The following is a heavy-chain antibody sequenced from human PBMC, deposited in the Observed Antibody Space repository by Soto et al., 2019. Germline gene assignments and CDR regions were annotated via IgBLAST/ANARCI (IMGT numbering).Heavy chain of an antibody. CDR1: GFTFSSYS. CDR3: ARQGTVRYSYGEGFDY. CDR2: ISSSSSYI. D-gene: IGHD5-18*01. V-gene: IGHV3-21*01. J-gene: IGHJ4*02. Sequence: EVQLVESGGGLVKPGGSLRLSCAASGFTFSSYSMNWVRQAPGKGLEWVSSISSSSSYIYYADSVKGRFTISRDNAKNSLYLQMNSLRAEDTAVYYCARQGTVRYSYGEGFDYWGQGTLVTVSS.